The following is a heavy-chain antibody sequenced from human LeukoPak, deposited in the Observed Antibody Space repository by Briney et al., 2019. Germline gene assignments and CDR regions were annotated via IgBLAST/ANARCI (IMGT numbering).Heavy chain of an antibody. Sequence: PSGTLSLTCTVSGGSISSSHWWSWVRQPPGKGLEWIGEIYHSGSTNYSPSLRSRVTISVDKSRNQFSLRLRSVTAADTAVYYCARKVGYFDYWGQGTLVTVSS. CDR1: GGSISSSHW. J-gene: IGHJ4*02. CDR3: ARKVGYFDY. V-gene: IGHV4-4*02. CDR2: IYHSGST. D-gene: IGHD1-26*01.